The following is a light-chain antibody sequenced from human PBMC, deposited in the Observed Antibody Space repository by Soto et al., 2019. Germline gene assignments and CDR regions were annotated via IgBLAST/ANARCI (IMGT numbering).Light chain of an antibody. Sequence: QSALTQPASVSGSPGQSITISCTATSSDIGAYNFVSWYQHHPGKAPKLLIYDVTNRPSGVSNRFSASKSDNTASLTISGLQPEDEAEYYCSSHTGSRSLVFGTGTKLTVL. CDR1: SSDIGAYNF. CDR2: DVT. J-gene: IGLJ1*01. V-gene: IGLV2-14*03. CDR3: SSHTGSRSLV.